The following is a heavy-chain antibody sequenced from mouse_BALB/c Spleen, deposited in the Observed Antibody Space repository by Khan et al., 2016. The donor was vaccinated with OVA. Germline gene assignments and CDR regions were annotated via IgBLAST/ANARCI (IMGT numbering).Heavy chain of an antibody. D-gene: IGHD2-13*01. Sequence: VQLLQSGAELVKPGASVKLSCTASGFNIKDTYMHWVKQRPEQGLEWIGRIDPANGNTKYDPKFQGKATITVDTSANTAYLQLSSLTSEDTAVYYCARDDGDYGFAYGGQGTLVAVSA. V-gene: IGHV14-3*02. CDR2: IDPANGNT. CDR1: GFNIKDTY. CDR3: ARDDGDYGFAY. J-gene: IGHJ3*01.